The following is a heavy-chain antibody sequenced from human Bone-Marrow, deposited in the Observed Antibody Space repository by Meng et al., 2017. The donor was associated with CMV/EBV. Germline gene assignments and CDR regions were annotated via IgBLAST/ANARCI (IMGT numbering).Heavy chain of an antibody. CDR2: IYTSGST. V-gene: IGHV4-4*07. Sequence: GSLRLSCTVSGGSISSYYWSWIRQPAGKGLEWIGRIYTSGSTNYNPSLKSRVTMSVDTSKNQFSLKLSSVTAADTAVYYCARGNVLRFFSPAPDAFDIWGQGTMVTVSS. J-gene: IGHJ3*02. CDR3: ARGNVLRFFSPAPDAFDI. CDR1: GGSISSYY. D-gene: IGHD3-3*01.